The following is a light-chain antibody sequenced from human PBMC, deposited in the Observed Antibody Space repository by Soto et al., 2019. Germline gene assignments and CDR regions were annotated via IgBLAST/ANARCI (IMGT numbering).Light chain of an antibody. CDR2: DTS. V-gene: IGKV3-20*01. CDR1: QSVSNSY. J-gene: IGKJ5*01. CDR3: QQYGTSEII. Sequence: EFVLTQSPGTLSLSPGERATLSCRASQSVSNSYVAWYQQKSGQAPRLLIYDTSSRVTGIPDRFSGSGSGTDFTLTISRLEPEDFAVFYCQQYGTSEIIFGQGTRLET.